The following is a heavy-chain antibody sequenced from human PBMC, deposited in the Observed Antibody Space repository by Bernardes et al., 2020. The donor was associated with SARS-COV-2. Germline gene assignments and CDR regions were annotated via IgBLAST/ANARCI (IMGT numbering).Heavy chain of an antibody. V-gene: IGHV1-24*01. Sequence: ASVKVSCKVSGYSFPDLSMHWVRQAPGKGLEWMGGFDLEDGETIYAQKFQGRVTMTEDASTDTAYLELSSLRSEDTAVYYCATDTRITVSGFDYWGQGTLVTVSS. CDR1: GYSFPDLS. CDR2: FDLEDGET. D-gene: IGHD6-19*01. CDR3: ATDTRITVSGFDY. J-gene: IGHJ4*02.